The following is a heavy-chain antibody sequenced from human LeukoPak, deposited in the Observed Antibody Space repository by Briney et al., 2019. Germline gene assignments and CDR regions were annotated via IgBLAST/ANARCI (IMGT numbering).Heavy chain of an antibody. D-gene: IGHD3-3*01. CDR2: IYPGDSDA. V-gene: IGHV5-51*01. J-gene: IGHJ4*02. CDR3: ARQNNWGNYDLDH. CDR1: GYSFTSYW. Sequence: GESLKISCKGSGYSFTSYWIGWVRQMPGKGLEWMGIIYPGDSDARYSPSFQGQVTISADKSISTAYLQWSSLKASDTAMYYCARQNNWGNYDLDHWGQGTQVTVSS.